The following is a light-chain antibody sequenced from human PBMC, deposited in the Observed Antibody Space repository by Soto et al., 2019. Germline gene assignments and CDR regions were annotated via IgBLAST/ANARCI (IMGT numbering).Light chain of an antibody. V-gene: IGLV2-11*01. Sequence: QSVLTQPRSVSGSPGQSVTISCTGTSSDVGGYNYVSWYQQHPGKAPKLMIYDVSKRPSGVPDRFSGSKPGNTASLTVSGLQAEDEADYYCSSYAGTAYVFGTGTKVTVL. CDR3: SSYAGTAYV. J-gene: IGLJ1*01. CDR2: DVS. CDR1: SSDVGGYNY.